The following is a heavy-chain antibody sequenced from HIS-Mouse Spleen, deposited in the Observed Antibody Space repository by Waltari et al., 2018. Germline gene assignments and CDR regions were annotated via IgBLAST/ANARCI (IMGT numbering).Heavy chain of an antibody. CDR2: ISSSSSYI. CDR1: GFTFSSYS. V-gene: IGHV3-21*01. CDR3: ARPPWGFPDGVDY. Sequence: EVQLVESGGGLVKPGGSLRLSCAASGFTFSSYSMNWVRQAPGKGLEWVSSISSSSSYIYYADSVKGRFTISRDNAKNSLYLQMNSLRAEDTAVYYCARPPWGFPDGVDYWGQGTLVTVSS. D-gene: IGHD7-27*01. J-gene: IGHJ4*02.